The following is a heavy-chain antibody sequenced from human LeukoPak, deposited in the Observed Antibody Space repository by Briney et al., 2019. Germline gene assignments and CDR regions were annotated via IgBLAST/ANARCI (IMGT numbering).Heavy chain of an antibody. Sequence: GGSLRLSCAASVFTFSSYWMCGVRQAPGKGLEWVANIKQDGSEKYYVDSVKGRFTISRDNAKNSLYLPKHTVRGEDTGVYYCASDTAMVMGDYWGQGTLVTVSS. D-gene: IGHD5-18*01. CDR2: IKQDGSEK. CDR3: ASDTAMVMGDY. CDR1: VFTFSSYW. V-gene: IGHV3-7*05. J-gene: IGHJ4*02.